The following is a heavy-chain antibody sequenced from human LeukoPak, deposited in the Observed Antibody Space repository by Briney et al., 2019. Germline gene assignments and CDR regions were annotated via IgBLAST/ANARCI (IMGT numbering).Heavy chain of an antibody. Sequence: SETLSLTCAVYGGSFSGYYWSWIRQPPGKGLEWIGEINHSGSTNYNPSLKSRVTISVDTSKNQFSLKLSSVTAADTAVYYCARARPVKTRIVLVVYAFFDYWGQGTLVTVSS. CDR3: ARARPVKTRIVLVVYAFFDY. CDR2: INHSGST. J-gene: IGHJ4*02. CDR1: GGSFSGYY. D-gene: IGHD2-8*02. V-gene: IGHV4-34*01.